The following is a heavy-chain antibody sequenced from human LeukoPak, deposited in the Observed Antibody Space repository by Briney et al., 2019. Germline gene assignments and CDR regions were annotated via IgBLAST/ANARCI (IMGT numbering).Heavy chain of an antibody. CDR2: ISGSGGST. V-gene: IGHV3-23*01. Sequence: PGGSLRLSCAASGFTFDVYAMHWVRQAPGKGLEWVSAISGSGGSTYYADSVKGRFTISRDNSKNTLYLQMNSLRAEDTAVYYCAKGGQWLVPYNWFDPWGQGTLVTVSS. J-gene: IGHJ5*02. CDR1: GFTFDVYA. D-gene: IGHD6-19*01. CDR3: AKGGQWLVPYNWFDP.